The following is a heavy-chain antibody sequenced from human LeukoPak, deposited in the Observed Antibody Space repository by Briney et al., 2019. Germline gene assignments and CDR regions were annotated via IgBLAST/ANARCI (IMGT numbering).Heavy chain of an antibody. D-gene: IGHD3-16*01. V-gene: IGHV4-31*03. Sequence: SETLSLTCTVSGGSISSGGYYWSWIRQHPGKGLEWIGYIYYSGSTYYNPSLKSRVTISVDTSKNQFSLNLNSVTAADTAVYYCARRRGGHNWFDPWGQGTLVTVSS. CDR2: IYYSGST. CDR1: GGSISSGGYY. CDR3: ARRRGGHNWFDP. J-gene: IGHJ5*02.